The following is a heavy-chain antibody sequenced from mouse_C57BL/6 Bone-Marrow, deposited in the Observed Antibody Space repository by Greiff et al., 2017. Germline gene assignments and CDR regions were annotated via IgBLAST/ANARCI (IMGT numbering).Heavy chain of an antibody. Sequence: VQLQQSGTVLARPGASVKMSCKTSGYTFTSYWMHWVKQRPGQGLEWIGAIYPGNSDTSYNQKFKGKAKLTAVTSASTAYMELSSLTNEDSAVYYCTREKFLLSRWYFDVWGTGTTVTVSS. CDR1: GYTFTSYW. D-gene: IGHD1-1*01. CDR3: TREKFLLSRWYFDV. J-gene: IGHJ1*03. V-gene: IGHV1-5*01. CDR2: IYPGNSDT.